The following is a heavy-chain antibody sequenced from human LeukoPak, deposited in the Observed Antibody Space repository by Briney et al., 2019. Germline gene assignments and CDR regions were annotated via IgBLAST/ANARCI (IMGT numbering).Heavy chain of an antibody. J-gene: IGHJ4*02. V-gene: IGHV1-24*01. CDR2: FDPEDGET. Sequence: ASVKVPCKVSGYTLTELSMHWVRQAPGKGLEWMGGFDPEDGETIYAQKFQGRVTMTEDTSTDTAYMELSSLRSEDTAVYYCATAMVRGVGLDYWGQGTLVTVSS. D-gene: IGHD3-10*01. CDR3: ATAMVRGVGLDY. CDR1: GYTLTELS.